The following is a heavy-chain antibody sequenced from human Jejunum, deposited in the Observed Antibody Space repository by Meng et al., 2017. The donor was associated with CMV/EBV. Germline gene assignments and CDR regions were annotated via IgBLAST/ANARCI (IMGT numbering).Heavy chain of an antibody. CDR1: GGSVNNYA. D-gene: IGHD5-24*01. J-gene: IGHJ4*02. CDR3: ARGFLNGYQPFDY. Sequence: QGQFMQSGAEVKEPGSSMKVSCKSSGGSVNNYAFNWVRQAPGQVLEWMGGIIAIFKTPNYAQKFQGRLTITADESTGTSYMELTSLTSEDTAVYYCARGFLNGYQPFDYWGQGTLVTVSS. V-gene: IGHV1-69*12. CDR2: IIAIFKTP.